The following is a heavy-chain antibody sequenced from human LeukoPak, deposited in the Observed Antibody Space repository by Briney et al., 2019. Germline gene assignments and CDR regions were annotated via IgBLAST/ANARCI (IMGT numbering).Heavy chain of an antibody. CDR2: IYHSGST. V-gene: IGHV4-38-2*01. CDR3: ARHFSRGNWFDP. J-gene: IGHJ5*02. Sequence: SETLSLTCGVSGYSISSGYYWGWIRQPPGKGLEWIGSIYHSGSTYYNPSLKSRVTISVDTSKNQFSLKLSSVTAADTAVYYCARHFSRGNWFDPWGQGTLVTVSS. D-gene: IGHD3-3*02. CDR1: GYSISSGYY.